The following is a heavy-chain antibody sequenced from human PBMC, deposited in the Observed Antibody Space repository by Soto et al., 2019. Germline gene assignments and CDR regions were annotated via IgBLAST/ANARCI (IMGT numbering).Heavy chain of an antibody. CDR3: ARGGNGYENWPPYYYYGMDV. CDR1: GFTFGSYW. D-gene: IGHD5-12*01. V-gene: IGHV3-7*01. J-gene: IGHJ6*02. Sequence: GGSLRLSCAASGFTFGSYWMTWVRQAPGKGLEWVAHIKQDGGQTYYVDSVKGRFTISRGNAKTSLYLQMNSLRAEDTSVYFCARGGNGYENWPPYYYYGMDVWGQGTTVTVSS. CDR2: IKQDGGQT.